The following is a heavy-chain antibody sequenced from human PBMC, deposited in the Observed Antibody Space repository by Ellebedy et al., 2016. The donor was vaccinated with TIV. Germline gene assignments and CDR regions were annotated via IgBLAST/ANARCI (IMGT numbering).Heavy chain of an antibody. V-gene: IGHV3-74*01. CDR2: TNGDGTST. CDR1: GFTFSSYW. Sequence: PGGSLRLSCAPSGFTFSSYWMYWVRQAPGTGLVWVSRTNGDGTSTTYAESVKGRFTISRDNVKDTLYLQMNSLRAEDTALYVCARGGSYGTIDSWGQGTLVSVSS. CDR3: ARGGSYGTIDS. D-gene: IGHD1-26*01. J-gene: IGHJ4*02.